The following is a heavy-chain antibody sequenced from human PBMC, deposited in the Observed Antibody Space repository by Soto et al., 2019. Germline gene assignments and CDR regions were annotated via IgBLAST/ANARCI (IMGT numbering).Heavy chain of an antibody. Sequence: QVQLVESGGGVVQPGRALRLSCAASGFTFSSYGMHWVRQAPGKGLEWVALIWYDGGKQYYADSVKGRFTISRDNSKDTLCLEMNSLRPEDTAVYDWARDGSSLFLILSELDYWGQGTLVTFSS. CDR2: IWYDGGKQ. CDR1: GFTFSSYG. D-gene: IGHD3-3*01. CDR3: ARDGSSLFLILSELDY. V-gene: IGHV3-33*01. J-gene: IGHJ4*02.